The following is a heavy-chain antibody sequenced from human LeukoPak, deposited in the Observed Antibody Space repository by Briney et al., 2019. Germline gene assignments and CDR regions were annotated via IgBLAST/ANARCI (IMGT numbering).Heavy chain of an antibody. D-gene: IGHD4-17*01. CDR2: VTGSGAGT. CDR3: AKDPNGDYVGAFDS. J-gene: IGHJ3*02. V-gene: IGHV3-23*01. Sequence: GGSLRLSCAASGFTFSNYALIWVRQAPERGLQWVSAVTGSGAGTYYEDSVKGRFTISRDNSKNTLYLQMNSLRAEDTAIYYCAKDPNGDYVGAFDSWGQGTMVTVSS. CDR1: GFTFSNYA.